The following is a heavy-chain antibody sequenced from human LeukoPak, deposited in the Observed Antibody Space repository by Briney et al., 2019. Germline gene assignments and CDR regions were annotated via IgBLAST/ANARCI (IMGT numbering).Heavy chain of an antibody. CDR1: GGSFSGYY. J-gene: IGHJ4*02. CDR3: ARRMGRYCSGGSCYSARGGLNYFDY. V-gene: IGHV4-34*01. Sequence: PSETLSLTSAVYGGSFSGYYWSWIRQPPGKGLEWIGEINHSGSTNYNPSLKSRVTISVDTSKNQFSLKLSSVTAADTAVYYCARRMGRYCSGGSCYSARGGLNYFDYWGQGTLVTVSS. D-gene: IGHD2-15*01. CDR2: INHSGST.